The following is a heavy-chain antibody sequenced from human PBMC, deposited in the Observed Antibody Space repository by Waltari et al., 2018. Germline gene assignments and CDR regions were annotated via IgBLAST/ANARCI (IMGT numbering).Heavy chain of an antibody. CDR1: GRSLSGYY. CDR3: AREEMVVAATPGYAFDI. D-gene: IGHD2-15*01. J-gene: IGHJ3*02. CDR2: INHSEST. Sequence: QVQLQQWGAGLLKPSETLSITCAANGRSLSGYYWSVIRQPPGKGLAWIGEINHSESTNYNPSLKSRVTISVDTSKNQFSLKLSSVTAADTAVYYCAREEMVVAATPGYAFDIWGQGTMVTVSS. V-gene: IGHV4-34*01.